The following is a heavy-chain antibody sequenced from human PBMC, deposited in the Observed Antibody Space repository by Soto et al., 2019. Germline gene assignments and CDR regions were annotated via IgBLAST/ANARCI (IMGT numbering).Heavy chain of an antibody. Sequence: GSLRLSCVASGFPFSSYAMSWVRQTPGKGLEWVSVIYSGGSTYYADSVKGRFTISRDNSKNTLYLQMNSLRAEDTAVYYCASTIITTDAFDIWGQGTMVTVSS. CDR3: ASTIITTDAFDI. V-gene: IGHV3-53*01. CDR1: GFPFSSYA. J-gene: IGHJ3*02. D-gene: IGHD3-22*01. CDR2: IYSGGST.